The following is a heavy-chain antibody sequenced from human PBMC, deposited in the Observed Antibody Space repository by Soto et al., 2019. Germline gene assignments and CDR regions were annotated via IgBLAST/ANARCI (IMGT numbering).Heavy chain of an antibody. CDR3: TRGVVLTAIDAFDI. J-gene: IGHJ3*02. Sequence: GGSLRLSCAASGFTFSGSAMHWVRQASGKGLEWVGRIRSKANSYATAYAASVKGRVTISRDDSKNTAYLQMNSLKTEDTAVYYCTRGVVLTAIDAFDIWGQGTMVTVSS. CDR1: GFTFSGSA. D-gene: IGHD2-21*02. CDR2: IRSKANSYAT. V-gene: IGHV3-73*01.